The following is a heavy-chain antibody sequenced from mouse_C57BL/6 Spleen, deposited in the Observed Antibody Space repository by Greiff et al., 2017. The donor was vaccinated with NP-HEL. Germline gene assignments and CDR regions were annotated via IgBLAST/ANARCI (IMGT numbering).Heavy chain of an antibody. Sequence: VQLVESGAELVRPGASVKLSCKASGYTFTDYYINWVKQRPGQGLEWIARIYPGSGSTYYNEKFKGKATLTAEKSSSTAYMQLSSLTSEDSAVYFCARGYYYGSTWFAYWGQGTLVTVSA. CDR3: ARGYYYGSTWFAY. CDR1: GYTFTDYY. J-gene: IGHJ3*01. D-gene: IGHD1-1*01. CDR2: IYPGSGST. V-gene: IGHV1-76*01.